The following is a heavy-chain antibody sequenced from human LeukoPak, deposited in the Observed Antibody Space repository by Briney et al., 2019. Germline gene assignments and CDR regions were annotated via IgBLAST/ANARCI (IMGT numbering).Heavy chain of an antibody. Sequence: SGGSLRLSCAASGFNFNDYAMHWVRQVPGKGLEWVSGISWNRNTIGYADSVRGRFAIFRDDGTNSLYLQMNSLRAEDTALYYCAKDADDSGDYVGIDYWGQGTLVTVSS. CDR1: GFNFNDYA. CDR3: AKDADDSGDYVGIDY. D-gene: IGHD4-17*01. V-gene: IGHV3-9*01. J-gene: IGHJ4*02. CDR2: ISWNRNTI.